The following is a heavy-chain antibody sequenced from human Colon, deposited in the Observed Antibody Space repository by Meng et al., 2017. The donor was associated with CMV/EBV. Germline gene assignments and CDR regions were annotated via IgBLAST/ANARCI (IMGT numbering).Heavy chain of an antibody. Sequence: SETLSLTCAVYGGSFSGYYWSWIRQPPGKGLEWIGEINHSGSTNYNPSLKSRVTISVDTSKNQFSLKLSSVTAADTAVYYGARGTPFDPWGQGTLVTVSS. J-gene: IGHJ5*02. V-gene: IGHV4-34*01. CDR1: GGSFSGYY. CDR3: ARGTPFDP. CDR2: INHSGST.